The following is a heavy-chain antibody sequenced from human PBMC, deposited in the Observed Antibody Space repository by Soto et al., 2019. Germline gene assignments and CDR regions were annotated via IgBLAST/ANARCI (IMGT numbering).Heavy chain of an antibody. CDR1: GFTFSSYA. V-gene: IGHV3-30-3*01. CDR2: ISYDGSNK. CDR3: AREIDYGDYARWFDP. J-gene: IGHJ5*02. D-gene: IGHD4-17*01. Sequence: QVQLVESGGGVVQPGRSLRLSCAASGFTFSSYAMHWVRQAPGKGLEWVAVISYDGSNKYYADSVKGRFTISRDNSKNPLYLQMNSLRAEDTAVYYCAREIDYGDYARWFDPWGQGTLVTVSS.